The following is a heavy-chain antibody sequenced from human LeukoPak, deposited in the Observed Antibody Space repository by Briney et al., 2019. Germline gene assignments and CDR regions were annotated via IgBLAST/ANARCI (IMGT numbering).Heavy chain of an antibody. CDR3: ARESDYYDSSGYYYFDY. D-gene: IGHD3-22*01. Sequence: SETLSLTCTVSGGSICSTSYYWGWIRQPPGKGLEWIGSIFYSGSTYYTPSLNSRVTISIDTSKNQFSLKLSSVTAADTAIYYCARESDYYDSSGYYYFDYWGQGTLVTVSS. CDR1: GGSICSTSYY. CDR2: IFYSGST. J-gene: IGHJ4*02. V-gene: IGHV4-39*07.